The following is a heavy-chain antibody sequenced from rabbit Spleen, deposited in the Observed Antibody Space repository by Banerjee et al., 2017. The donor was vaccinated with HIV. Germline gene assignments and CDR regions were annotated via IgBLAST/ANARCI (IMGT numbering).Heavy chain of an antibody. CDR1: GFSLNNNYI. D-gene: IGHD1-1*01. CDR3: ARVTIDSGYDFTL. V-gene: IGHV1S45*01. CDR2: IYGGNSDNT. J-gene: IGHJ4*01. Sequence: QEQLEESGGGLVQPEGSLTLTCKASGFSLNNNYIMRWVRQAPGKGLEWIACIYGGNSDNTYYASWAKGRFTISKTSSTTVTLQMTSLTAADTATYFCARVTIDSGYDFTLWGQGTLVTVS.